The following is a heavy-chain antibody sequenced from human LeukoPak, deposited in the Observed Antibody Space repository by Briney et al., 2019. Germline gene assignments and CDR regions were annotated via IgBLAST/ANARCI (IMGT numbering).Heavy chain of an antibody. CDR2: IYYSENT. D-gene: IGHD3-9*01. CDR3: ARLYYDILAVDY. V-gene: IGHV4-59*01. Sequence: SETLSLTCTVSADSISSYYWSWIRQPPGKGLEWIGYIYYSENTNYNPSLKSRVTISVDTSKNQFSLNLSSVTAADTAVYYCARLYYDILAVDYWGQGTLVTVSS. CDR1: ADSISSYY. J-gene: IGHJ4*02.